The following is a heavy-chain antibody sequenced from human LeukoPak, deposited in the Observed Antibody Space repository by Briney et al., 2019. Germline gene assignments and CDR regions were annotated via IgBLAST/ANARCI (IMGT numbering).Heavy chain of an antibody. Sequence: ASETLSLTCTVSGGSISSYYWSWIRQPPGKGLEWIGYIYYSGSTNYNPSLKSRVTISVDTSKNQFSLKLSSVTAADTAVYYCARDGRLGTPDYWGQGTLVTVSS. J-gene: IGHJ4*02. CDR3: ARDGRLGTPDY. V-gene: IGHV4-59*01. CDR2: IYYSGST. CDR1: GGSISSYY.